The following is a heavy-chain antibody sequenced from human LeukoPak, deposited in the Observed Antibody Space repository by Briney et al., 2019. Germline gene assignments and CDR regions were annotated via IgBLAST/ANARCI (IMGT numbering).Heavy chain of an antibody. CDR2: IWYDGSNK. D-gene: IGHD6-13*01. CDR1: GFTFSSYG. J-gene: IGHJ3*01. Sequence: GGSLRLSCAASGFTFSSYGMHWVRQGPGKGLEWVAVIWYDGSNKYYADSVKGRFTISRDNSKNTLYLQMNSLRAEDTAVYYCARDSFLYSSSWFVFWGAFDVWGQGTMVTVSS. CDR3: ARDSFLYSSSWFVFWGAFDV. V-gene: IGHV3-33*01.